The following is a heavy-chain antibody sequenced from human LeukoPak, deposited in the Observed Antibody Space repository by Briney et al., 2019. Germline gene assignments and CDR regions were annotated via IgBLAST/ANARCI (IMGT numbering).Heavy chain of an antibody. J-gene: IGHJ4*02. CDR1: GFTFSSYG. CDR3: AKDRYSYAFEYSDS. Sequence: GSLRLSCAASGFTFSSYGMHWVRQAPGKGLDWVAVISNDGSKKYYADSVKGQFTISRDNSKNTLSLQVSSLRTEDTAVYYCAKDRYSYAFEYSDSWGQGTLVTVSS. V-gene: IGHV3-30*18. D-gene: IGHD5-18*01. CDR2: ISNDGSKK.